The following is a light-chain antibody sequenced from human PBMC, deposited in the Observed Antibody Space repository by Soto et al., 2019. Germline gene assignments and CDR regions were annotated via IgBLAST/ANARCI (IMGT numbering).Light chain of an antibody. V-gene: IGKV3-20*01. J-gene: IGKJ1*01. CDR1: QSVTSNH. CDR3: HHYALSWT. Sequence: EIVLTQSPGTLSLSPGERAILSCRASQSVTSNHLAWYQQKPGQAPRLLMYGASNRATGIPDRFSGSGSGTDFTLTISRLGHEDFAVYYCHHYALSWTFGQGTKVEIK. CDR2: GAS.